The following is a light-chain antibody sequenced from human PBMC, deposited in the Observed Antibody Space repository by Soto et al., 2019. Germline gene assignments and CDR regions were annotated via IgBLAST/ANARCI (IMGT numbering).Light chain of an antibody. CDR2: GAS. CDR1: QSVSSN. V-gene: IGKV3-15*01. CDR3: QQYNNWPPT. Sequence: EIVMTQSPATLSVSPGERATLSCRASQSVSSNLAWYQQKPGQAPRLLIYGASTRATGIPARFSVSGSGTEFNLTISSLQSEDFAVYYCQQYNNWPPTFGQGTRLEIK. J-gene: IGKJ5*01.